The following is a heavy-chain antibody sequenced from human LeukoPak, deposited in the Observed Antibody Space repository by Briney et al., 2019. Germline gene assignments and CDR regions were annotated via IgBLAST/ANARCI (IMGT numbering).Heavy chain of an antibody. D-gene: IGHD5-18*01. J-gene: IGHJ3*02. CDR2: INPSGGST. Sequence: GASVKVSCKASGYTFTSYYMHWVRQAPGQGLEWMGIINPSGGSTSYAQKFQGRGTMTRDMSTSTVYMELSSLRSEDTAVYYCARNYVPRRGLGVRDTAMENAFDIWGQGTMVTVSS. CDR1: GYTFTSYY. V-gene: IGHV1-46*01. CDR3: ARNYVPRRGLGVRDTAMENAFDI.